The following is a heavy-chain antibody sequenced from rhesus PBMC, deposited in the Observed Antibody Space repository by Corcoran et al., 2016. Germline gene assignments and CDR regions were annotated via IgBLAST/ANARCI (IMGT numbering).Heavy chain of an antibody. CDR3: ARGEYSGNLGAFDF. CDR1: CGSTSDYHY. J-gene: IGHJ3*01. Sequence: QVQLQESGPGLVKPSETLSLTCAVSCGSTSDYHYWNWIRQPPGKGLEWIGNIYGNNANTFYNPSVKSRVTISKDTSKNQFFLKLSSGTAADTAVYYCARGEYSGNLGAFDFWGQGLRVTVSS. V-gene: IGHV4S9*01. D-gene: IGHD1-44*01. CDR2: IYGNNANT.